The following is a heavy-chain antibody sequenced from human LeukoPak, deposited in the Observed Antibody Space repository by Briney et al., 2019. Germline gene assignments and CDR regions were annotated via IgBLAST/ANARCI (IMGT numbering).Heavy chain of an antibody. V-gene: IGHV4-4*07. CDR2: IYVDVAT. CDR1: GASISTYY. CDR3: AKVGNNYVFDY. Sequence: SETLSVTCTVSGASISTYYWSWIRQPAGKGLEWIGRIYVDVATNYNSSLKSRVTMSVDTSKNQFSLKLDSLTAADTAVYYCAKVGNNYVFDYWGQGTLVTVSS. D-gene: IGHD1/OR15-1a*01. J-gene: IGHJ4*02.